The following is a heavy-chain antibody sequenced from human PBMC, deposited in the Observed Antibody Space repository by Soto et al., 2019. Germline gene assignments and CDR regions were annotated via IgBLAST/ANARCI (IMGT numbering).Heavy chain of an antibody. CDR2: IYHTGST. V-gene: IGHV4-4*02. Sequence: SLTCAVSGGSISSDNWWNWVRQPPGKGLEWIGEIYHTGSTNYNPSLKSRATISVDKSKNQFSLKLTSVTVADTAVYYCAKDLWGAKATDYWGQGTLVTVSS. CDR3: AKDLWGAKATDY. D-gene: IGHD7-27*01. J-gene: IGHJ4*02. CDR1: GGSISSDNW.